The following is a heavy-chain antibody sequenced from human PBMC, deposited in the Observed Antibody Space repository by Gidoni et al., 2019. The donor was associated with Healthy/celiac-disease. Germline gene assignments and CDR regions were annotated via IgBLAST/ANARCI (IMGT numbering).Heavy chain of an antibody. CDR2: ISGSGGST. J-gene: IGHJ3*02. V-gene: IGHV3-23*01. Sequence: EVQLLESGGGLVQPGGSLRLSCAASGFTFSSYAMRWVRQAPGKGLEWVSAISGSGGSTYYADSVKGRFTISRDNSKNTLYLQMNSLRAEDTAVYYCAKDSRYYYDSSGYYHDAFDIWGQGTMVTVSS. D-gene: IGHD3-22*01. CDR3: AKDSRYYYDSSGYYHDAFDI. CDR1: GFTFSSYA.